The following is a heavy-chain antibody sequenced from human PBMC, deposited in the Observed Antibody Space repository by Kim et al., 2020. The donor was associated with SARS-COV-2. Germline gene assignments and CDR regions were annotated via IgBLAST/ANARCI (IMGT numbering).Heavy chain of an antibody. CDR2: ISTDISYI. Sequence: GGSLRLSCAASGFTFSSFSINWVRQAPGKGLEWVSSISTDISYIYYADSVKGRFTISRDNARSALYLQMNSLRDEDTAVYYCATDGAGFCESWGQGTLV. D-gene: IGHD3-16*01. J-gene: IGHJ4*02. V-gene: IGHV3-21*01. CDR3: ATDGAGFCES. CDR1: GFTFSSFS.